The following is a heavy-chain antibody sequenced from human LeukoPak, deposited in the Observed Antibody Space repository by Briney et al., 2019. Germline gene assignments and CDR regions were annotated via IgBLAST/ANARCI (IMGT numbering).Heavy chain of an antibody. Sequence: GGSLRLSCAASGFTFSSYSMNWVRQAPGKGLEWVSSISSSSSYIYYADSVKGRFTISRDNAKNSLYLQMNSLRAEDTAVYYCARRRGYYGSGSYYKPILDYYMDVWGKGTTVTISS. D-gene: IGHD3-10*01. V-gene: IGHV3-21*01. CDR1: GFTFSSYS. J-gene: IGHJ6*03. CDR3: ARRRGYYGSGSYYKPILDYYMDV. CDR2: ISSSSSYI.